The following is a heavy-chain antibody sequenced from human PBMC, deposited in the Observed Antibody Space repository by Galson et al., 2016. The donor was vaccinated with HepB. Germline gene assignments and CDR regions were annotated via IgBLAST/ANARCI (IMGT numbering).Heavy chain of an antibody. CDR1: GFTFSSYA. CDR3: VKDLGSGDIVLMLYGKGS. D-gene: IGHD2-8*01. V-gene: IGHV3-23*01. J-gene: IGHJ5*02. CDR2: ISGSGSST. Sequence: SLRLSCAASGFTFSSYAMSWVRQAPGKGLEWVSAISGSGSSTYYADSVKGRFTISRDNSWNTLYLQMDSLRAEDTALYYCVKDLGSGDIVLMLYGKGSWGQGTLVTVSS.